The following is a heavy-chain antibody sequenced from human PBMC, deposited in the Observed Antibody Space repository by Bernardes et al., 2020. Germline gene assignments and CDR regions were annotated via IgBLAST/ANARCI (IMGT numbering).Heavy chain of an antibody. CDR2: IYYSGST. CDR3: ARPRYSSSWYY. V-gene: IGHV4-39*01. J-gene: IGHJ4*02. Sequence: SETLSLTCTVSGGSIRSSSYYWGWIRQPPGKGLEWIGSIYYSGSTYYNPSLKSRVTISVDTSKNQFSLKLSSVTAADTAVYYCARPRYSSSWYYWGQGTLVTGSS. D-gene: IGHD6-13*01. CDR1: GGSIRSSSYY.